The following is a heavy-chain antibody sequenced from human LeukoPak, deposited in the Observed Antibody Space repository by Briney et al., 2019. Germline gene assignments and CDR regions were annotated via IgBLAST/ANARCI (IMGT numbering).Heavy chain of an antibody. Sequence: GGSLRLSCAASGFTFSDYYMSWIRQAPGKGLEWVSYISSSGSTIYYADSVKGRFTISRDNAKNSLYLQMNSLRAEDTAVYYCARGGYCSGGSCYWARDYYYGMDVWGQGTTVTVSS. J-gene: IGHJ6*02. CDR1: GFTFSDYY. CDR3: ARGGYCSGGSCYWARDYYYGMDV. D-gene: IGHD2-15*01. V-gene: IGHV3-11*01. CDR2: ISSSGSTI.